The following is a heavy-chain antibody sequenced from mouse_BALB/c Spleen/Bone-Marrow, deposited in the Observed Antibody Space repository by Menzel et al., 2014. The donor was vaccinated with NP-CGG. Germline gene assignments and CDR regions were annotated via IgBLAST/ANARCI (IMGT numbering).Heavy chain of an antibody. V-gene: IGHV1-54*03. Sequence: QVQLQQPGAELVRPGTSVKVSCKASGYAFTNYLIEWVKQRPGQGLEWIGVINPGGGGTNYNEKFKGKATLTADKSSSTAYMQLSSLTSDDSAVYFCARRDDAMDYWGQGTSVTVSS. CDR3: ARRDDAMDY. D-gene: IGHD3-3*01. CDR1: GYAFTNYL. CDR2: INPGGGGT. J-gene: IGHJ4*01.